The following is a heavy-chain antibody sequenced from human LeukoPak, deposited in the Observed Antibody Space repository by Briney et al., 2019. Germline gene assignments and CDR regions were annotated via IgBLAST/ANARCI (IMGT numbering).Heavy chain of an antibody. V-gene: IGHV4-4*02. Sequence: SEILSLTCAVSGGSISSTYWRRWVRQPPGQVLGWIGENSLRGRTNYNPSLRSRLTMSLDESKNQVSLNRTSVTAADTAVYYCSRESGPFSPFGFGGQGT. CDR2: NSLRGRT. D-gene: IGHD1-26*01. CDR3: SRESGPFSPFGF. J-gene: IGHJ4*02. CDR1: GGSISSTYW.